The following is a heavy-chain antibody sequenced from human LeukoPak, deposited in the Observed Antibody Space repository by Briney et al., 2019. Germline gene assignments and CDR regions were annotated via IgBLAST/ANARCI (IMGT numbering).Heavy chain of an antibody. D-gene: IGHD2-2*01. CDR3: AKDAVPAAMGEMIFDY. J-gene: IGHJ4*02. V-gene: IGHV3-23*01. CDR1: GFTFSSYE. Sequence: PGGSLRLSCEVSGFTFSSYEMNWIRQAPGKGLEWVSSISSSDRSTDSADSVKGRFTISRDDSKNTLYLQMNSLRAEDTAVYYCAKDAVPAAMGEMIFDYWGQGTLVTVSS. CDR2: ISSSDRST.